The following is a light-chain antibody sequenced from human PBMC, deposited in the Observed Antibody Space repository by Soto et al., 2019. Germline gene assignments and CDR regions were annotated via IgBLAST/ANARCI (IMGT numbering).Light chain of an antibody. CDR3: CSYAGSSTLV. J-gene: IGLJ3*02. V-gene: IGLV2-23*01. Sequence: QSVLTQPASVSVSPGQSITISCTGTSSDVGSYKFVSWYQQHPGKAPKLMIYEGSKRPSGVSSRFSGSKSGNTASLTISGLQAEDEGDYHCCSYAGSSTLVFGGGTKLTVL. CDR1: SSDVGSYKF. CDR2: EGS.